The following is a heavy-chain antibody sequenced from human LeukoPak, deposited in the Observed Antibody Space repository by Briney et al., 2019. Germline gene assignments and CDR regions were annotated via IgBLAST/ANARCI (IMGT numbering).Heavy chain of an antibody. D-gene: IGHD6-19*01. CDR3: ARNRGGWPQGAFDI. J-gene: IGHJ3*02. Sequence: GGSLRLSCAASGFTFSDYYMSWIRQAPGKGLEWVSYISSSGSTIYYADSVKGRFTVSRDNAKNSLYLQMNSLRAEDTVVYYCARNRGGWPQGAFDIWGQGTMVTVSS. CDR2: ISSSGSTI. V-gene: IGHV3-11*04. CDR1: GFTFSDYY.